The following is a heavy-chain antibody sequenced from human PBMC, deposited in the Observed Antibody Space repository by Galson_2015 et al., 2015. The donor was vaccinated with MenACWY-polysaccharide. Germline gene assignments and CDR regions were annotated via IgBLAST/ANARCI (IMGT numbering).Heavy chain of an antibody. D-gene: IGHD5-24*01. J-gene: IGHJ3*01. Sequence: SLRLSCAASGFAFSRYDMNWVRQAPGKGLEWVSYISSSGQTRYYGDAVKGRFTISRDNAENSMYLQMNSLRVEDTALYYCARVPPRMAPGAFGVWGQGTLVTVS. V-gene: IGHV3-48*03. CDR3: ARVPPRMAPGAFGV. CDR2: ISSSGQTR. CDR1: GFAFSRYD.